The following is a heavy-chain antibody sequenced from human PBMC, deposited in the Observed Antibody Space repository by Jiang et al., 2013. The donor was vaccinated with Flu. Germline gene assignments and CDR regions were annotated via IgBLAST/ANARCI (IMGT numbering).Heavy chain of an antibody. CDR3: AREFRSFNGLRYFDWLLEGFDY. Sequence: QLVESGGGLVKPGGSLRLSCAASGFTFSSYSMNWVRQAPGKGLEWVSSISSSSSYIYYPDSVKGRFTISRDNAKNSLYLQMNSLRAEDTAVYYCAREFRSFNGLRYFDWLLEGFDYWGQGTLVTVSS. V-gene: IGHV3-21*01. CDR1: GFTFSSYS. CDR2: ISSSSSYI. D-gene: IGHD3-9*01. J-gene: IGHJ4*02.